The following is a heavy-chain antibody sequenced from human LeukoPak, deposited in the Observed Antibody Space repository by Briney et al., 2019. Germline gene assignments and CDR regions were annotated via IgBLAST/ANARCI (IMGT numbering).Heavy chain of an antibody. CDR1: GGSFSSYH. V-gene: IGHV4-4*07. J-gene: IGHJ4*02. Sequence: SETLSLTCTVFGGSFSSYHWSWLRLPAGKGLEWIGRFHITESTNYNPPLKSRVTMSIDTSKNQFSLKLTSVTAADTAVYYCARDGLYNYGYSYFDYWGQGTLVTVFS. CDR3: ARDGLYNYGYSYFDY. D-gene: IGHD5-18*01. CDR2: FHITEST.